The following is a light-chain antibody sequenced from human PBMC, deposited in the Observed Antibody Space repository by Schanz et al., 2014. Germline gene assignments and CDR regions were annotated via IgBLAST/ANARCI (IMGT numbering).Light chain of an antibody. CDR1: QSVSSN. CDR2: GAF. V-gene: IGKV3-15*01. J-gene: IGKJ4*01. CDR3: QQTNSYPRT. Sequence: EIVMTQSPATLSVSPGERVTLSCRASQSVSSNLAWYQQKPGQAPRLLISGAFTRATGIPARFSGSGSGTEFTLTISSLQSEDFATYYCQQTNSYPRTFGGGTRVEIK.